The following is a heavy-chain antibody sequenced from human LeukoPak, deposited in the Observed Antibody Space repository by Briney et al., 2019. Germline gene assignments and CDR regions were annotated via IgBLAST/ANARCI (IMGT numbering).Heavy chain of an antibody. V-gene: IGHV4-38-2*02. CDR2: IYHSGST. Sequence: SETLSLTCTVSGYSISSGYYWGWIRQPPGKGLEWIGSIYHSGSTYYNPSLKSRVTISVDTSKNQFSLKLSSVTAADTAVYYCARGGGGVLRSFDWPGGDAFDIWGQGTMVTVSS. CDR1: GYSISSGYY. CDR3: ARGGGGVLRSFDWPGGDAFDI. J-gene: IGHJ3*02. D-gene: IGHD3-9*01.